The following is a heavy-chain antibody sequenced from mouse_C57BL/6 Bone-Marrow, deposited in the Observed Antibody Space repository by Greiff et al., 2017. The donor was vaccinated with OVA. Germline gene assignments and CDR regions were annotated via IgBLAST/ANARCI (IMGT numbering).Heavy chain of an antibody. CDR3: ASAVFAY. CDR2: IDPSDSYT. J-gene: IGHJ3*01. V-gene: IGHV1-50*01. CDR1: GYTFTNYW. Sequence: QVQLKQSGAELVKPGASVKLSCKASGYTFTNYWMQWVKQWPGQGLEWIGEIDPSDSYTNYNQKFKGKATLTVDTSSSTAYMQLSSLTSEDSAVYYCASAVFAYWGQGTLVTVSA.